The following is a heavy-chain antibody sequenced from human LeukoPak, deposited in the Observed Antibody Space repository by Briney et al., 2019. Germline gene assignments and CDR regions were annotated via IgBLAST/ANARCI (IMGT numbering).Heavy chain of an antibody. J-gene: IGHJ2*01. CDR1: GFTFSNYA. Sequence: GGSLRLSCAASGFTFSNYAMSWVRQAPGKGLEWVSLMIGSGGSTYCADSVKGRFTISRDNSKNTLYLQMNSLRAEDTAVYFCAKTRDWYFDLWGRGTLVAVSS. CDR3: AKTRDWYFDL. V-gene: IGHV3-23*01. D-gene: IGHD2-2*01. CDR2: MIGSGGST.